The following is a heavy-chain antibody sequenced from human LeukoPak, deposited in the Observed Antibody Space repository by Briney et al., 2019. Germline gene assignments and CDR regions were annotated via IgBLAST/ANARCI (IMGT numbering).Heavy chain of an antibody. Sequence: PWGSLRLSCVDSGVTFSNYWMNWVRQAPGKGLEWVANINQDGSEKYYVDSVKGRFTISRDNAKKSLYLQMDSLGPEDTAVYYCARDPYSGNYGTYYYYYMDVWGKGTTVTISS. CDR2: INQDGSEK. CDR3: ARDPYSGNYGTYYYYYMDV. D-gene: IGHD1-26*01. CDR1: GVTFSNYW. V-gene: IGHV3-7*01. J-gene: IGHJ6*03.